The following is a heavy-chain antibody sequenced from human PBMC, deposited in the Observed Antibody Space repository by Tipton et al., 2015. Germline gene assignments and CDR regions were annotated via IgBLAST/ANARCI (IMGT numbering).Heavy chain of an antibody. V-gene: IGHV4-38-2*01. D-gene: IGHD5-18*01. Sequence: TLSLTCAVSAYSISSDYYWGWIRQPPGKGLEWIGSISHSGNTYYNPSLKSRVTMSRDTPKNQFSLKLTSVTAADTAVYYCAQTNTPTFYFDSWGQGTLVTVSS. CDR3: AQTNTPTFYFDS. CDR1: AYSISSDYY. CDR2: ISHSGNT. J-gene: IGHJ4*02.